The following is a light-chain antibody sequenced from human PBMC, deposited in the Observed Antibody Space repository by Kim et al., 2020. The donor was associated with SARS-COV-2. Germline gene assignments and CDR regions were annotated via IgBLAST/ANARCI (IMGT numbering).Light chain of an antibody. CDR3: HQYNNWPPSNT. CDR2: GAS. J-gene: IGKJ5*01. CDR1: QSVSSN. V-gene: IGKV3-15*01. Sequence: EIVMTQSPATLSVSPGERATLSCRASQSVSSNLAWSQQKPGQAHRLLIYGASTRATGIQARFSVSGSGTEFTLTISSLQSEDFAVYYCHQYNNWPPSNTFGQGTRLEIK.